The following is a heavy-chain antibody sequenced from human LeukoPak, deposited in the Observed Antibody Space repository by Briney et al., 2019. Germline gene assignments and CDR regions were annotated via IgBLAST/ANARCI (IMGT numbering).Heavy chain of an antibody. CDR1: GFTFTSCA. CDR3: AKRFSYLDY. Sequence: GSMRLSCAASGFTFTSCAMSWVRQVPGKGLEWVSSISSSGSNTCYADSVRGRLTISRDNSKNTVYLQMNSLRAEDTAVYYCAKRFSYLDYWGQGTLVTVSS. CDR2: ISSSGSNT. V-gene: IGHV3-23*01. J-gene: IGHJ4*02. D-gene: IGHD2/OR15-2a*01.